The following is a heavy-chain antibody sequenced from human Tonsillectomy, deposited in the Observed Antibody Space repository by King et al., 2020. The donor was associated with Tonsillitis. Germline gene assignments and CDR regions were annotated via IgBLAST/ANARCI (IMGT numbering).Heavy chain of an antibody. V-gene: IGHV3-9*01. D-gene: IGHD3-16*01. Sequence: VQLVESGGGLVQPGRSLRLSCAASGFTFDGYAMHWVRQPPGKGLEWVSGITWDGGNVGYADSVKGRFTISRDNAKNSLYLQMNSLRPEDSALYYCTKSLDIGGVTKPFDDWGQGTLVTVSA. CDR3: TKSLDIGGVTKPFDD. CDR1: GFTFDGYA. J-gene: IGHJ4*02. CDR2: ITWDGGNV.